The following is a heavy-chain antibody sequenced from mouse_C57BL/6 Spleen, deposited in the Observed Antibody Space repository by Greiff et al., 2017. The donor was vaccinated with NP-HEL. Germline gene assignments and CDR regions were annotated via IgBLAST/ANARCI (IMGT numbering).Heavy chain of an antibody. J-gene: IGHJ4*01. CDR3: ARYGRDYAMDY. D-gene: IGHD1-1*02. CDR2: INPGSGGT. V-gene: IGHV1-54*01. Sequence: VQLQQSGAELVRPGTSVKVSCKASGYAFTNYLIEWVKQRPGQGLEWIGVINPGSGGTNYNEKFKGKATLTADKSSSTAYMQLSSLTSEDSAVYFCARYGRDYAMDYWGQGTSVTVSS. CDR1: GYAFTNYL.